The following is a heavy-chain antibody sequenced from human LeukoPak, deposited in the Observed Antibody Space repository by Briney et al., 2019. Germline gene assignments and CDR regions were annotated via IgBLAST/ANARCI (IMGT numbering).Heavy chain of an antibody. J-gene: IGHJ4*02. CDR2: ISYDGSNK. CDR3: AKDGTAMALDY. V-gene: IGHV3-30*18. Sequence: PGRSLRLSCAASGFTFSSYGMHWVRQAPGKGLEWVAVISYDGSNKYYADSVKGRFTISRDNSKNTLYLQMNSLRAEDTAVCYCAKDGTAMALDYWGQGTLVTVSS. D-gene: IGHD5-18*01. CDR1: GFTFSSYG.